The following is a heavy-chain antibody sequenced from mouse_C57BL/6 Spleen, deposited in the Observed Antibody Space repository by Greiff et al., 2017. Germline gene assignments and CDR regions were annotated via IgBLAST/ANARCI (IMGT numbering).Heavy chain of an antibody. V-gene: IGHV1-15*01. CDR2: IDPETGGT. CDR3: TRSSPYYYAMDY. J-gene: IGHJ4*01. CDR1: GYTFTDYE. D-gene: IGHD1-1*01. Sequence: VQLQQSGAELVRPGASVTLSCTASGYTFTDYEMHWVKQTPVHGLEWIGAIDPETGGTAYNQKFKGKAILTADKSSSTAYMELRSLTSEDSAVYYCTRSSPYYYAMDYWGQGTSVTVSS.